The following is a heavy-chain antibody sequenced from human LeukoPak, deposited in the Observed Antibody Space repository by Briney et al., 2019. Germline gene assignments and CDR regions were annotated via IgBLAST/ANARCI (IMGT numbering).Heavy chain of an antibody. J-gene: IGHJ4*02. V-gene: IGHV4-59*01. CDR2: IYYSGST. CDR3: ARETPYGSGSYPFDY. Sequence: ASETLSLTCTVSGGSIGSYYWSWVRQPPGKGLEWIGYIYYSGSTNYNPSLKSRVTISVDTSKNQFSLKLSSVTAADTAVYYCARETPYGSGSYPFDYWGQGILVTVSS. CDR1: GGSIGSYY. D-gene: IGHD3-10*01.